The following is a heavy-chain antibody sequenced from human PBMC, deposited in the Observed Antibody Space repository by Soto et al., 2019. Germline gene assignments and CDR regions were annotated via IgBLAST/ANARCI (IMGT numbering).Heavy chain of an antibody. J-gene: IGHJ4*02. D-gene: IGHD2-2*01. CDR1: GGSFSGYY. CDR2: INHSGST. Sequence: SETLSLTCAVYGGSFSGYYWSWIRQPPGKGLEWIGEINHSGSTNYNPSLKSRVTISVDTSKNQFSLKLSSVTAADTAVYYCARANIVVVPAATYDYWGQGTLVTVSS. V-gene: IGHV4-34*01. CDR3: ARANIVVVPAATYDY.